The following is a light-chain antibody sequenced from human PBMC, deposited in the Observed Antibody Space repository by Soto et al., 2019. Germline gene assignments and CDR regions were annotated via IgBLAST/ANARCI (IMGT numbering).Light chain of an antibody. CDR1: QTISTS. Sequence: DIQMTQSPSSLSASVGDRVTITCRASQTISTSLNWYQQKPGTVPRLVIYTASKLQAGVPSRFSGSGSGTDFTLTISSLQPEDFATYYCQQSYSTPSFGGGTKVDIK. CDR2: TAS. J-gene: IGKJ4*01. CDR3: QQSYSTPS. V-gene: IGKV1-39*01.